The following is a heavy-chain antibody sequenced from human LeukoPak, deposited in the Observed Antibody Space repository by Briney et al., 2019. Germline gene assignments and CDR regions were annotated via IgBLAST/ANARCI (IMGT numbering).Heavy chain of an antibody. D-gene: IGHD3-10*01. CDR3: ASAEYGSRSYIIDY. CDR2: IYYSGST. V-gene: IGHV4-59*01. Sequence: PSETLSLTCTVSGGSISSYYWSWIRQPPGKGLEWIGYIYYSGSTNYNPSLKSRVTISVDTSKNQFSLKLSSVTAADTAVYYCASAEYGSRSYIIDYWGQGTLVTVSS. J-gene: IGHJ4*02. CDR1: GGSISSYY.